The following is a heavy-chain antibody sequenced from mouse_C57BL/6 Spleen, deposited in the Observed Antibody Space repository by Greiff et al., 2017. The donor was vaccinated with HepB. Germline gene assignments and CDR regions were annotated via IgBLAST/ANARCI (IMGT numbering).Heavy chain of an antibody. CDR3: AREGEGNFDY. CDR1: GFTFSDYY. J-gene: IGHJ2*01. V-gene: IGHV5-16*01. CDR2: INYDGSST. Sequence: EVNVVESEGGLVQPGSSMKLSCTASGFTFSDYYMAWVRQVPEKGLEWVANINYDGSSTYYLDSLKSRFIISRDNAKNILYLQMSSLKSEDTATYYCAREGEGNFDYWGQGTTLTVSS.